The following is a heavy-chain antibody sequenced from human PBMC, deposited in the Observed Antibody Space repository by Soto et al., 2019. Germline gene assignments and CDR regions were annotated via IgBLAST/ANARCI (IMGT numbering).Heavy chain of an antibody. D-gene: IGHD2-2*01. CDR2: IWYDGSNK. CDR3: ARGSLDCSSTSCPRIYDY. Sequence: QVQLVESGGGVVQPGRSLRLSCAASGFTFSSYGMHWVRQAPGKGLEWVAVIWYDGSNKYYADSVKGRFTISRDNXKXTXXLQMNSLRAEDTAVYYCARGSLDCSSTSCPRIYDYWGQGTLVTVSS. V-gene: IGHV3-33*01. J-gene: IGHJ4*02. CDR1: GFTFSSYG.